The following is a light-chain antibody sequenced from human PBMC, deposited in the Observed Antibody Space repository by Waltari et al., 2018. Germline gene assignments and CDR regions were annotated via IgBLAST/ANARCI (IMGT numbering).Light chain of an antibody. CDR3: ATRDEGPTVV. V-gene: IGLV1-47*01. CDR1: ISTIGTHY. CDR2: LTH. J-gene: IGLJ2*01. Sequence: QSVLTQPPSASGTPGQSVTISCSGSISTIGTHYVYWYQQLPGPAPKLLIYLTHQRPSGVPDRFSASKSGTSASLAISGLRFEDEADYYCATRDEGPTVVFGGGTKLTVL.